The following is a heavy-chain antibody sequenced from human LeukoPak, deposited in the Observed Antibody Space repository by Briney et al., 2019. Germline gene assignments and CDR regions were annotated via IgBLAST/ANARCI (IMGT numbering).Heavy chain of an antibody. CDR1: GYTFTSYA. V-gene: IGHV1-3*01. CDR3: ARDPTIVGATTLDY. D-gene: IGHD1-26*01. J-gene: IGHJ4*02. Sequence: ASVKVSCKASGYTFTSYAMNWVRQAPGQRLEWMGWINAGNGNTKYSQKFQGRVTITRDTSASTAYMELSSLRSEDTAVYYCARDPTIVGATTLDYWGQGTLVTVSS. CDR2: INAGNGNT.